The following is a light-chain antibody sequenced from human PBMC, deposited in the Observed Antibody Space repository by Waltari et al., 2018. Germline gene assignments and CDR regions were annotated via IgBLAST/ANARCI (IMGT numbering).Light chain of an antibody. CDR1: PSVLYSSNNKNY. V-gene: IGKV4-1*01. J-gene: IGKJ2*01. Sequence: DIVMTQSPDSLAVSLGERATINYKSSPSVLYSSNNKNYLAWYQQKPGQPPKLLIYWASTRESGVPDRFSGSGSETDFTLTISSLQAEDVAVYYCQQYYSSLPYTFGQGTKLEIK. CDR2: WAS. CDR3: QQYYSSLPYT.